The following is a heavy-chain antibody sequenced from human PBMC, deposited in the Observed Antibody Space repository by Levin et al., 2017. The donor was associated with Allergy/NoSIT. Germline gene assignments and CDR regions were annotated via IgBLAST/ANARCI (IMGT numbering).Heavy chain of an antibody. J-gene: IGHJ6*02. D-gene: IGHD3-3*01. CDR2: IYTGGTT. CDR3: AGPGTLRFLQGAHYYYGLDG. V-gene: IGHV3-53*01. Sequence: GGSLRLSCAASGFTVSSNYMSWVRQAPGKGLECVSVIYTGGTTSYADSVKGRFTISRDISKNTVYLQMNSLRAEDTAVYYCAGPGTLRFLQGAHYYYGLDGWGQGTSVTVSS. CDR1: GFTVSSNY.